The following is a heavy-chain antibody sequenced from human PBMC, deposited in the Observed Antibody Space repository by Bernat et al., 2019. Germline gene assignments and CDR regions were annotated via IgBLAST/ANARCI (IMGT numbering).Heavy chain of an antibody. CDR3: AREGGVKLPTYYYYMDV. CDR1: GFTFSSYW. V-gene: IGHV3-74*01. Sequence: EVQLVESGGGLVQPGGSLRLSCAASGFTFSSYWMHWVRQAPGKGLVWVSRINSDGSSTSYADPVKSRFPYSRDNAKSTLYLQMNSLRAEDTAVYYCAREGGVKLPTYYYYMDVWGKGTTVTVSS. D-gene: IGHD4-23*01. J-gene: IGHJ6*03. CDR2: INSDGSST.